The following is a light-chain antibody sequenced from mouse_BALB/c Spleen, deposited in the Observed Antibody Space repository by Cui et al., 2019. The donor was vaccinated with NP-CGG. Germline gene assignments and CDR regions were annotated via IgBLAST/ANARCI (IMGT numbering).Light chain of an antibody. CDR1: TGTVTTSNY. V-gene: IGLV1*01. CDR3: ALWYSNHWV. J-gene: IGLJ1*01. Sequence: QAVVTQESALTASPGETVTLTCRSSTGTVTTSNYANWVQEKPDHLFTGLIGGTNNRAPGVPARFSGSLIGDKAALTIRGALTEDEAIYFCALWYSNHWVFGGGTKLTVL. CDR2: GTN.